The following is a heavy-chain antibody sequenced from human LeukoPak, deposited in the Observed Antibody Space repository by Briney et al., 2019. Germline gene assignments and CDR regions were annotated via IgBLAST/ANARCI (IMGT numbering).Heavy chain of an antibody. CDR3: AREGSHYYDSSGPFDI. Sequence: ASVKVSCKASGNTFTGYYMHWVRQAPGQGLEWMGWINPNSGGTNYAQKFQGRVTMTRDTSISTAYMELSRLRSDDTAVYYCAREGSHYYDSSGPFDIWGQGTMVTVSS. D-gene: IGHD3-22*01. CDR1: GNTFTGYY. J-gene: IGHJ3*02. V-gene: IGHV1-2*02. CDR2: INPNSGGT.